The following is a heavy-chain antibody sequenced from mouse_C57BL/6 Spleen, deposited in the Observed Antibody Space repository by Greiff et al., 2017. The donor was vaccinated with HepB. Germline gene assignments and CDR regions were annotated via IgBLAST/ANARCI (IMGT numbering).Heavy chain of an antibody. CDR1: GYTFTSYW. D-gene: IGHD1-1*01. CDR2: IDPSDSET. Sequence: VQLQQPGAELVRPGSSVKLSCKASGYTFTSYWMHWVKQRPIQGLEWIGNIDPSDSETHYNQKFKDKATLTVDKSSSRAYMQLSSLTSEDSAVYYCARYYYGSRRSYYFDYWGQGTTLTVSS. CDR3: ARYYYGSRRSYYFDY. V-gene: IGHV1-52*01. J-gene: IGHJ2*01.